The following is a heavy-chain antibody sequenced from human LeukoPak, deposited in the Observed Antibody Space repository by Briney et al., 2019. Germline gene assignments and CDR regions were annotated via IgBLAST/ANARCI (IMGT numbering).Heavy chain of an antibody. D-gene: IGHD3-3*01. CDR1: DYSISSGYY. CDR3: ARQEWSGSDYFDY. Sequence: SETLSLTCTVSDYSISSGYYWGWIRQPPGEGLEWIGSIYHSGSTYYNPSLKSRVSISVDTSKNQFSLKLSSVTAADTAVYYCARQEWSGSDYFDYWGQGTLVTVSS. CDR2: IYHSGST. V-gene: IGHV4-38-2*02. J-gene: IGHJ4*02.